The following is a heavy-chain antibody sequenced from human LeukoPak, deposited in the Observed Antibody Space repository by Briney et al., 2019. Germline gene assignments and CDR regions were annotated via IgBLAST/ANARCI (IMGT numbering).Heavy chain of an antibody. CDR1: GGSISSGGYY. V-gene: IGHV4-31*03. CDR3: ARGIYDTSGRYSLLWFAP. CDR2: IYYSGST. D-gene: IGHD6-19*01. Sequence: SQTLSLTCTVSGGSISSGGYYWTWIRQHPGKGLEWIGYIYYSGSTYYNPSLRSRVTISVDTSKNQFSLRLSSVTAADTAVYSCARGIYDTSGRYSLLWFAPWGRGTLVTVSS. J-gene: IGHJ5*02.